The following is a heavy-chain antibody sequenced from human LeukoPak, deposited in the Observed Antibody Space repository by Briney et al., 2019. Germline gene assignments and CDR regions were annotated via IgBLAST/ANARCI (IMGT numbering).Heavy chain of an antibody. D-gene: IGHD1-1*01. CDR3: ARGKQLASYYFDY. J-gene: IGHJ4*02. CDR1: GFTFSSYW. CDR2: IHSDGSIT. V-gene: IGHV3-74*01. Sequence: GGSLRLSCAASGFTFSSYWMHWVRQAPGKGLVWVSRIHSDGSITSYADSVKGRFTISRDNAKNSLYLQMNSLRAEDTAVYYCARGKQLASYYFDYWGQGTLVTVSS.